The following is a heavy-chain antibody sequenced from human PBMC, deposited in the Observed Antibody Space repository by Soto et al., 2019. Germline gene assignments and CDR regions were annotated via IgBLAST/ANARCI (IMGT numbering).Heavy chain of an antibody. CDR2: ISSSSSTI. D-gene: IGHD3-3*01. V-gene: IGHV3-48*04. CDR3: ARGARENYYDPGYYYYYMDV. CDR1: GFTFSSYS. J-gene: IGHJ6*03. Sequence: GGSLRLSCAASGFTFSSYSMNWVRQAPGKGLEWVSYISSSSSTIYYADSVKGRFTISRDNAKNSLYLQMNSLRAEDTAVYYCARGARENYYDPGYYYYYMDVWGKGTTVTVSS.